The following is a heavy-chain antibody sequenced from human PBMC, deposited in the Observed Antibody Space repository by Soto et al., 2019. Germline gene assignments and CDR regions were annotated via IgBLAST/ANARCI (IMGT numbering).Heavy chain of an antibody. Sequence: GASVKVSCKASGYTFTSYGISWVRQAPGQGLEWMGWISAYNGNTNYAQKLQGRVTMTTDTSTSTAYMELRSLRSDDTAVHYCARTWGRFGEPKPRIDPWGQGTLVTVSS. J-gene: IGHJ5*02. CDR1: GYTFTSYG. V-gene: IGHV1-18*04. D-gene: IGHD3-10*01. CDR2: ISAYNGNT. CDR3: ARTWGRFGEPKPRIDP.